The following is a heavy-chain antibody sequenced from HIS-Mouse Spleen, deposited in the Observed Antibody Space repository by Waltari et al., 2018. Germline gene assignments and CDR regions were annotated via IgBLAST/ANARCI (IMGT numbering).Heavy chain of an antibody. D-gene: IGHD6-13*01. CDR2: ISYSGST. Sequence: QLQLQESGPGLVKPSATLSLTCTVHGGSILSTCYHCGWIRQPPGKGLGWIGSISYSGSTYYNPSLKSRVTISVDTSKNQFSLKLSSVTAADTAVYYCAREIPYSSSWYDWYFDLWGRGTLVTVSS. V-gene: IGHV4-39*07. CDR3: AREIPYSSSWYDWYFDL. CDR1: GGSILSTCYH. J-gene: IGHJ2*01.